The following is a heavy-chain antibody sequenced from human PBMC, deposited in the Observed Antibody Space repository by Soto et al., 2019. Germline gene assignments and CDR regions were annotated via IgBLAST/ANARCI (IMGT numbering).Heavy chain of an antibody. D-gene: IGHD5-18*01. V-gene: IGHV3-48*02. Sequence: EVQLVESGGGLVQPGGSLRLSCAASGFTFDSYSMNWVRQAPGKGLEWVSYIDSSSSNKHYADSVKGRFTISRDNAKNALYVEMSSLRDEDTAVYYCAGDDDSAIALNFDYWSQGTLVAVSS. CDR2: IDSSSSNK. J-gene: IGHJ4*02. CDR3: AGDDDSAIALNFDY. CDR1: GFTFDSYS.